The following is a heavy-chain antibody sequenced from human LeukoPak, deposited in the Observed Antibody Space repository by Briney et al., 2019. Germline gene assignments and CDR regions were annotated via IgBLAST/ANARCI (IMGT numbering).Heavy chain of an antibody. J-gene: IGHJ4*02. CDR2: ISYSGST. V-gene: IGHV4-39*01. CDR1: GGSIRSSPHY. CDR3: ARHTYSGYDLAY. Sequence: PSETLSLTCTVSGGSIRSSPHYWGWIRQPPGKGLEWFGSISYSGSTYYNPSLKSRVTISVDTSKNQFSLKLTSVTAADTAVYYCARHTYSGYDLAYWGQGTLVTVSS. D-gene: IGHD5-12*01.